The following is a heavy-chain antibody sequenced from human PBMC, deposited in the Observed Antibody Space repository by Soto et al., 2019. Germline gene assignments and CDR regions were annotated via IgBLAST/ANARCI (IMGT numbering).Heavy chain of an antibody. J-gene: IGHJ4*03. D-gene: IGHD2-2*01. CDR3: ARDSDCRSTSFFFPPNX. CDR2: ISCGSSYI. Sequence: WGSLILSCVTSGFTFSDYNMNWVRQAPGKGLEWVASISCGSSYIYHAESVKGRFTISRDNAKNSLYLEMNSLRAEDTAVYYCARDSDCRSTSFFFPPNXWGQGTLVTVSX. V-gene: IGHV3-21*06. CDR1: GFTFSDYN.